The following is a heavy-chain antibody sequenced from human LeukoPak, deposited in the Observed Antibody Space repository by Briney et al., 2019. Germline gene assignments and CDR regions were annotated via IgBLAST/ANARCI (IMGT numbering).Heavy chain of an antibody. CDR2: INSVGSST. V-gene: IGHV3-74*01. Sequence: GGSLRLSCAASGFTFSSFWMHWVRQAPGKGLVWVSRINSVGSSTSYADSVKGRFTISRDNAKNTLYLQMNSLRAEDTAVYYCARERTSGWDAFDTWGQGTLVTVSS. J-gene: IGHJ5*02. D-gene: IGHD6-19*01. CDR1: GFTFSSFW. CDR3: ARERTSGWDAFDT.